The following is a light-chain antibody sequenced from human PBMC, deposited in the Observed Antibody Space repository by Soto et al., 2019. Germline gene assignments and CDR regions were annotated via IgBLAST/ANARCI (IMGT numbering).Light chain of an antibody. J-gene: IGLJ1*01. CDR3: TSYTTSSTNV. Sequence: QSALTKPRSVSGSPGQSVTISCTGTRSDVGVYNYVSWYQQYPGKAPKLMIFEVAKRTSGVSNRFSGSKSGNTASLTISGLQAEDEADYFCTSYTTSSTNVFGSGTKVTVL. CDR1: RSDVGVYNY. CDR2: EVA. V-gene: IGLV2-14*01.